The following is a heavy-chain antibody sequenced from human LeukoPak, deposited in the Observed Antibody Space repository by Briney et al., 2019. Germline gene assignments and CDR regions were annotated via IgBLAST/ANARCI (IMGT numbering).Heavy chain of an antibody. Sequence: GASVKVSCKASGFTFTSYDINWVRQATGQGLEWMGWMNPNSGNTGYAQKFRGRVTITRNTSISTAYMELSSLRSEDTAVYYCARDCSGGSCYSFDAFDIWGQGTMVTVSS. CDR2: MNPNSGNT. V-gene: IGHV1-8*03. D-gene: IGHD2-15*01. CDR1: GFTFTSYD. J-gene: IGHJ3*02. CDR3: ARDCSGGSCYSFDAFDI.